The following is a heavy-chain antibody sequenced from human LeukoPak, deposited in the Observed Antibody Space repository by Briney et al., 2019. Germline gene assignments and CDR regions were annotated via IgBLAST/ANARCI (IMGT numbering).Heavy chain of an antibody. Sequence: SQTLSLTCAVSGDTVSSNSAAWNWIRQSPSRGLEWLGRTCYRSKLYNAVSVKSRITINPDTSTNQVSLQLNSVTPEDTAVYYCARSGGEQWLGNWFDPWGQGTLVTVSS. V-gene: IGHV6-1*01. J-gene: IGHJ5*02. D-gene: IGHD6-19*01. CDR1: GDTVSSNSAA. CDR3: ARSGGEQWLGNWFDP. CDR2: TCYRSKLY.